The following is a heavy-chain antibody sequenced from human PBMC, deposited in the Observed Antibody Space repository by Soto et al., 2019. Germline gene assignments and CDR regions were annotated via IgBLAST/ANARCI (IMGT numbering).Heavy chain of an antibody. D-gene: IGHD1-26*01. CDR1: GYTFTRYV. CDR3: ARSPGSSDY. J-gene: IGHJ4*02. Sequence: GASVKVSCKASGYTFTRYVMSWVRQAPLQGLDWMGGISAYNGNTNYAQKLQGRFTMTTDTSTSTAYMELRSLRSDDTAVYYCARSPGSSDYWGQGTLVTVSS. V-gene: IGHV1-18*04. CDR2: ISAYNGNT.